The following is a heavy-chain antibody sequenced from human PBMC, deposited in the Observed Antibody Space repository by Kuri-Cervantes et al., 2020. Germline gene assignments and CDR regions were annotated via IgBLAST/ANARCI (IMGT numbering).Heavy chain of an antibody. V-gene: IGHV3-74*01. J-gene: IGHJ4*02. CDR2: INPDGSTT. Sequence: GESLKISCAASGFTFSGHWFHWVRQPPGKGLMWVSRINPDGSTTNYADSVKGRFTISRDNAKNTLYLQMNSLRAEDTAVYYCARDLTGWSDYWGQGTLVTVSS. D-gene: IGHD1-14*01. CDR3: ARDLTGWSDY. CDR1: GFTFSGHW.